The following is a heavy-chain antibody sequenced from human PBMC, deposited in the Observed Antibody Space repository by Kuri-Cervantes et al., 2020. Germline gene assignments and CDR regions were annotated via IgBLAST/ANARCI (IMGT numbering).Heavy chain of an antibody. V-gene: IGHV3-9*01. J-gene: IGHJ4*02. CDR3: AKGGGHRVEGWRLDY. D-gene: IGHD3-16*01. CDR1: GFTFDDYA. CDR2: ISWNSGSI. Sequence: SLKISCVASGFTFDDYAMHWVRQAPGKGLEWVSGISWNSGSIVYADSVKGRFTISRDNSKNILYLQINSLRAEDTAVYYCAKGGGHRVEGWRLDYWGQGTLVTVSS.